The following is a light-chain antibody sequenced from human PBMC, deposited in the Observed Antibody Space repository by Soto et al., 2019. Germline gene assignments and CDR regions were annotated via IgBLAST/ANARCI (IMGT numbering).Light chain of an antibody. CDR1: QSVSSN. Sequence: EIVVTQSPATLSVSPGERATLSCRASQSVSSNLAWYQQKPGQAPRLLIYGASTRATGIPARFSGSGSGTAFTLTISSLQSEDFAVYYCQQYNNWPPAFTFGPGTKVDIK. J-gene: IGKJ3*01. CDR3: QQYNNWPPAFT. CDR2: GAS. V-gene: IGKV3-15*01.